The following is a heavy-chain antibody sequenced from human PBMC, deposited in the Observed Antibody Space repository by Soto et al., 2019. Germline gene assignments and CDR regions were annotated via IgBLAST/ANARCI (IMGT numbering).Heavy chain of an antibody. D-gene: IGHD2-15*01. Sequence: ASVKVSCKASGGTISSYAISWARQAPGQGLEWVGGIIANDGKTNYAQKFQGRVTMTADTSTSTAYMELRNLRSDDTAVYYCARVFCSGGSCYSSEVGWFDPWGQGTLVTVSS. V-gene: IGHV1-18*01. CDR3: ARVFCSGGSCYSSEVGWFDP. CDR2: IIANDGKT. CDR1: GGTISSYA. J-gene: IGHJ5*02.